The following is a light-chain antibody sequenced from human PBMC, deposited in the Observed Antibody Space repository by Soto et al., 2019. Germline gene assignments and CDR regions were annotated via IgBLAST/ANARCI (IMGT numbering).Light chain of an antibody. Sequence: QSALTQPACVSGSPGQSITISCTGTSSDVGGYNYVSWYQQHPGKAPKLMIYDVSNRPSGVSNRFSGSKSGNTASLTISGLQAEDEADYYCSSYTSSITLGVFGTGTKLTVL. CDR2: DVS. CDR1: SSDVGGYNY. V-gene: IGLV2-14*01. J-gene: IGLJ1*01. CDR3: SSYTSSITLGV.